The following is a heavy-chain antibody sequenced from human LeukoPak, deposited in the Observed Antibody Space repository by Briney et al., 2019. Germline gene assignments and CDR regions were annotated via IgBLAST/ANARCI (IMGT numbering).Heavy chain of an antibody. CDR1: GLTFSSYA. J-gene: IGHJ6*04. V-gene: IGHV3-30*04. CDR2: ISYDGSNK. D-gene: IGHD3-10*02. CDR3: AELGITMIGGV. Sequence: SLRLSCAASGLTFSSYAMLSVRQAPGQGLKGVAVISYDGSNKYYADSVKGRFTISRDNPKNTLYLQMNSLRAEDTAVYYCAELGITMIGGVWGKGTTATISS.